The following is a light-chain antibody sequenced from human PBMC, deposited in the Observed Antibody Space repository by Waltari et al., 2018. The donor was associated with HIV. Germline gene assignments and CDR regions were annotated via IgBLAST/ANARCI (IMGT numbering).Light chain of an antibody. Sequence: SYDLTQPPSVSVSPGQTASIPCPGDRLGGKYACWYQQKPGQSPVLVIFRDTERPSGIPERFSGSNSGNTATLTITGTQAVDEADYYCQAWDSSTAVFAGGTKLTVL. CDR3: QAWDSSTAV. J-gene: IGLJ3*02. V-gene: IGLV3-1*01. CDR2: RDT. CDR1: RLGGKY.